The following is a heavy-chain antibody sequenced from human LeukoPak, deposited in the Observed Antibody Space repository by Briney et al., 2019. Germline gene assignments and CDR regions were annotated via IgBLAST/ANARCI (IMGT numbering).Heavy chain of an antibody. V-gene: IGHV1-2*02. Sequence: ASVKVSCKASGFTFTGYYMHLVRQAPGQGLEWMGWINPNSGGTNYAQKFQGRVTMTRDTSISTAYMELRRLRSDDTVLYYCARASYHDSPGPSGHRTLVTVSS. CDR2: INPNSGGT. D-gene: IGHD3-22*01. CDR1: GFTFTGYY. J-gene: IGHJ5*02. CDR3: ARASYHDSPGP.